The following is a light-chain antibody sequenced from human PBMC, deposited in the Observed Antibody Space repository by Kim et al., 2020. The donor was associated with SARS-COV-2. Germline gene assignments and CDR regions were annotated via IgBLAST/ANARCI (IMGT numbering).Light chain of an antibody. CDR1: SGSIASNY. V-gene: IGLV6-57*02. CDR3: QSYDSSNWV. J-gene: IGLJ3*02. Sequence: GKTVTSACNGSSGSIASNYVQGYQQRTGSAPTTVIYEDNQRPSGVPDRFSGSNGSSSNSASLTISGLKNEDEADYYCQSYDSSNWVFGGGTKLTVL. CDR2: EDN.